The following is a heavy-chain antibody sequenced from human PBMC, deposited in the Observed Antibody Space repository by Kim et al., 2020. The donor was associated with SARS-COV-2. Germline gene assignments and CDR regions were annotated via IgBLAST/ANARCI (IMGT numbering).Heavy chain of an antibody. CDR1: GFTFSSYA. CDR3: AKDGLTPNWGPATFFY. CDR2: ISGSGGST. Sequence: GGSLRLSCAASGFTFSSYAMSWVRKAPGKGLEWVSAISGSGGSTYYADSVKGRFTISRDNSKNTLYLQMNSLRAEDTAVYYCAKDGLTPNWGPATFFYWGQGTLVTVSS. V-gene: IGHV3-23*01. D-gene: IGHD7-27*01. J-gene: IGHJ4*02.